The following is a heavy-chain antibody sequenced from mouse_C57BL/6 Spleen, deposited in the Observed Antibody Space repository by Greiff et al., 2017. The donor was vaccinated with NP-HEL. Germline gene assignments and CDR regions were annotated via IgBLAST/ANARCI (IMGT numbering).Heavy chain of an antibody. CDR3: AREDYGDWYFDV. D-gene: IGHD1-1*02. V-gene: IGHV3-6*01. Sequence: DVQLQESGPGLVKPSQSLSLTCSVTGYSITSGYYWNWIRQFPGNKLEWMGYISYDGSNNYNPSLKNRISITRDTSKNQFFLKLNSVTTEDTATYYCAREDYGDWYFDVWGTGTTVTVSS. CDR1: GYSITSGYY. J-gene: IGHJ1*03. CDR2: ISYDGSN.